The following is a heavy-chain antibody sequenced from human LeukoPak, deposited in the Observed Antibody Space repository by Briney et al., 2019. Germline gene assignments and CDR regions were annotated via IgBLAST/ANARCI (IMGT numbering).Heavy chain of an antibody. J-gene: IGHJ5*02. CDR1: GFRFSDYS. CDR2: ISSTGTTK. V-gene: IGHV3-48*01. Sequence: GGSLILSCAASGFRFSDYSMNWVRQAPGKGLEWVSYISSTGTTKYYADSVKGRFTISRDNAKNSLYLQVVSLRAEDTAVYDCARSQTNTYYKGWFDPWGQGTLVTVSS. D-gene: IGHD3-10*01. CDR3: ARSQTNTYYKGWFDP.